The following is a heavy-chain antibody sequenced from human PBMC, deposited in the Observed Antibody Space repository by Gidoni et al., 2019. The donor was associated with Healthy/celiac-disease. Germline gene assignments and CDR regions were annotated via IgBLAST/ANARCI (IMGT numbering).Heavy chain of an antibody. D-gene: IGHD2-21*02. J-gene: IGHJ6*02. V-gene: IGHV3-30*04. CDR1: GFTFSSYA. Sequence: QVQLVESGGGVVQPGRSLRLSCAASGFTFSSYAMHWVRQAPGKGLEWVAVISYDGSNKYYADSVKGRFTISRDNSKNTLYLQMNSLRAEDTAVYYCARVRLPAYFRTQHYYGMDVWGQGTTVTVSS. CDR2: ISYDGSNK. CDR3: ARVRLPAYFRTQHYYGMDV.